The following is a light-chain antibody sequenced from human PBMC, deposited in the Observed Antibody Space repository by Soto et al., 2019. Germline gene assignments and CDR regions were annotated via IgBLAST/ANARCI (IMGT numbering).Light chain of an antibody. Sequence: DIQMTQSPSSVSASVGDRVTITCRASQNIMTWLAWHQQKPGKAPKLLIFKASDLDVGVPSRFAGSGSGTEFTLTISNLQPDDVATYYCQQYNAYSPWTFGQGTKVEIK. CDR3: QQYNAYSPWT. CDR2: KAS. J-gene: IGKJ1*01. CDR1: QNIMTW. V-gene: IGKV1-5*03.